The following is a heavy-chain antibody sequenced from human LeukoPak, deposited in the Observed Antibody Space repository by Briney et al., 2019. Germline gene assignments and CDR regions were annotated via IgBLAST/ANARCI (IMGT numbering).Heavy chain of an antibody. V-gene: IGHV3-48*03. D-gene: IGHD6-13*01. Sequence: PGGSLRLSCAASGFTLSSYEMNGVRLAPGKGLEWISYISRTGNSIYYADSVKGRFTISRDSAKNSLYPQMNSLRAEDTAVYYCARGPYSSNWYVDYWGQGTLVTVAS. J-gene: IGHJ4*02. CDR3: ARGPYSSNWYVDY. CDR2: ISRTGNSI. CDR1: GFTLSSYE.